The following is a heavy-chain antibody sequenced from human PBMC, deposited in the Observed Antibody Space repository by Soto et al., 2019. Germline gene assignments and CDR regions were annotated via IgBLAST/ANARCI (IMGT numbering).Heavy chain of an antibody. J-gene: IGHJ4*02. D-gene: IGHD3-10*01. V-gene: IGHV1-24*01. Sequence: SVKVSCKVSGYTLTELSMHWVRQAPGKGLEWMGGFDPEDGETIYAQKFQGRVTMTEDTSTDTAYMELSSLRSEDTAVYYCATRPTFGEFTFDYWGQGTLVTVSS. CDR1: GYTLTELS. CDR2: FDPEDGET. CDR3: ATRPTFGEFTFDY.